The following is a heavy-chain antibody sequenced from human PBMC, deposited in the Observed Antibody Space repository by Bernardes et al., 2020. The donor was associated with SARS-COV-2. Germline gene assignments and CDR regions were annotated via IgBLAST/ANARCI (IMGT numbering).Heavy chain of an antibody. J-gene: IGHJ4*02. CDR1: GGSMSTNY. CDR3: AREFCSGPNCRFFYFDY. V-gene: IGHV4-59*01. CDR2: ISYTGKT. D-gene: IGHD2-2*01. Sequence: SETLSLTCTVSGGSMSTNYWTWIRQSPGKGLEWIGYISYTGKTMYSPSLKSRVTISADTSRNQFSLSLTSVTAADTAIYYCAREFCSGPNCRFFYFDYWGQGTLVTVSS.